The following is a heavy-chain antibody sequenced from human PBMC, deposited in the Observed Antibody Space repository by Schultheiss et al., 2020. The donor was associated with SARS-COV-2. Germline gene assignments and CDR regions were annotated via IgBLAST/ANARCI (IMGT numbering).Heavy chain of an antibody. CDR1: GGSISSYY. CDR2: IYHSGST. J-gene: IGHJ3*02. Sequence: SETLSLTCTVSGGSISSYYWSWIRQPPGKGLEWIGYIYHSGSTNYNPSLKSRVTISVDTSKNQFSLKLSSVTAADTAVYYCARFRRGIDRAAFDIWGQGTMVTVSS. D-gene: IGHD3-22*01. CDR3: ARFRRGIDRAAFDI. V-gene: IGHV4-59*12.